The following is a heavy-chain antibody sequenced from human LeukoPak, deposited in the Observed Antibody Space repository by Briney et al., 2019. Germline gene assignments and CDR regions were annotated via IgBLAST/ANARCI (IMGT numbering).Heavy chain of an antibody. Sequence: ASVKVSCKASGYTFTGYYTHWVRQAPGQGLEWMGWINPNSGGTNYAQKFQGRVTMTRDTSISTAYMELSRLRSDDTAVYYCARVAITIFGVVIDDGYYYGMDVWGQGTTVTVSS. D-gene: IGHD3-3*01. V-gene: IGHV1-2*02. CDR1: GYTFTGYY. CDR3: ARVAITIFGVVIDDGYYYGMDV. J-gene: IGHJ6*02. CDR2: INPNSGGT.